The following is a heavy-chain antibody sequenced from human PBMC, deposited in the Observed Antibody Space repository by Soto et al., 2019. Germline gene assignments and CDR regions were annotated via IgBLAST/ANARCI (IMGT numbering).Heavy chain of an antibody. CDR2: LTVTGDSA. D-gene: IGHD2-15*01. V-gene: IGHV3-23*01. CDR3: TKNGCSYPACYPYYYYVDV. CDR1: GFRLSDSA. J-gene: IGHJ6*03. Sequence: EVQLLESGGGLVQPGGSLRLSCAAYGFRLSDSAVSWVRQAPGKGLEWVSSLTVTGDSAFYSDSVKGLFTISRDISKSTLDLQMNSLRAEDTAVYYCTKNGCSYPACYPYYYYVDVWGRGATVTVSS.